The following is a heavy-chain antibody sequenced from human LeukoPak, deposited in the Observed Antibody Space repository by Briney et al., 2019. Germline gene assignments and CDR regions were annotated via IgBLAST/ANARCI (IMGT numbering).Heavy chain of an antibody. J-gene: IGHJ4*02. V-gene: IGHV3-64*02. CDR2: MDDSGAHT. CDR1: GFTFSRYA. CDR3: ARDSETFGAFDY. Sequence: GGSLRLSCAASGFTFSRYAMQWVRQAPDKRLEYVSGMDDSGAHTYYADSVKGRFTMSRDNSRDTLYLQMGSLRPEDTAVYYCARDSETFGAFDYWGQGTLVTVSS. D-gene: IGHD3-10*01.